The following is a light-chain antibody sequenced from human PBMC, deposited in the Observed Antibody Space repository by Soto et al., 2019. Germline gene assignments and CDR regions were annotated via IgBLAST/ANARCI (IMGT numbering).Light chain of an antibody. Sequence: DIQMTQSPSSLSASVGDRVTITCRASQSISSYLNWYQQKPGKAPKLLIYSASNLQSGVPSRFSGSGSGTDFTLTISSLQPEDFATYYCQQSYFTPTWKCGQGTKWIS. V-gene: IGKV1-39*01. CDR2: SAS. J-gene: IGKJ1*01. CDR3: QQSYFTPTWK. CDR1: QSISSY.